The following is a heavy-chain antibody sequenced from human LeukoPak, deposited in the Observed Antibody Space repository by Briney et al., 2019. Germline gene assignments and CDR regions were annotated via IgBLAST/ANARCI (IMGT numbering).Heavy chain of an antibody. CDR2: IWYDGSKK. J-gene: IGHJ4*02. V-gene: IGHV3-33*01. CDR1: VFTFSSYC. CDR3: ARDRSYDSSGPDY. Sequence: GRCLRLSCAASVFTFSSYCMHWVRQAPGKGLEWVAVIWYDGSKKYYGDSMKGRFTISRDNSKNTLSLQMNSLRAEDTAVYYCARDRSYDSSGPDYWGQGTQVTVSS. D-gene: IGHD3-22*01.